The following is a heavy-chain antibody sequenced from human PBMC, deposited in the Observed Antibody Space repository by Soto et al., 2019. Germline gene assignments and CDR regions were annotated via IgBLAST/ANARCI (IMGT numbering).Heavy chain of an antibody. Sequence: VQPGGSLRLSCVASGFNFKKFAMSWVRQAPGEGLEWVSGISCCGGSTSYADSVKGRFSIARDDSTNTLSLQMNNLRAEDTALYYCTKGGYDLIYYFGMDVWGQGTTVTVSS. CDR2: ISCCGGST. J-gene: IGHJ6*02. CDR1: GFNFKKFA. D-gene: IGHD5-12*01. V-gene: IGHV3-23*01. CDR3: TKGGYDLIYYFGMDV.